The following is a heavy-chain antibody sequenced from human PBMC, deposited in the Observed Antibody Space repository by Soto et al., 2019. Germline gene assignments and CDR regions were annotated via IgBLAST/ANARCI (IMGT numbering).Heavy chain of an antibody. Sequence: ASVKVSCKASGYTFTSYYMHWVRQAPGQGLEWMGIINPSGGSTSYAQKFQGRVTVTRDTSTSTVYMELSSLRSEDTAVYYCARALPRSSGYSYGALDYWGQGTLVTVSP. V-gene: IGHV1-46*01. J-gene: IGHJ4*02. D-gene: IGHD5-18*01. CDR1: GYTFTSYY. CDR3: ARALPRSSGYSYGALDY. CDR2: INPSGGST.